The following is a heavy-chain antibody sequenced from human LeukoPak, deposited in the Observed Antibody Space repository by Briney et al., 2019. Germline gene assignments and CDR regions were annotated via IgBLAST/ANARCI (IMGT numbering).Heavy chain of an antibody. CDR2: VYHSGST. D-gene: IGHD5-18*01. CDR3: ARGRRRGWDSYGYFFDY. Sequence: SETLSLTCNVSGYSISSGYYWGWIRQPPGKGLEWIGSVYHSGSTNYNPSLKSRVTISVDTSKNQFSLKLSSVTAADTAVYYCARGRRRGWDSYGYFFDYWGQGTLVTVSS. CDR1: GYSISSGYY. J-gene: IGHJ4*02. V-gene: IGHV4-38-2*02.